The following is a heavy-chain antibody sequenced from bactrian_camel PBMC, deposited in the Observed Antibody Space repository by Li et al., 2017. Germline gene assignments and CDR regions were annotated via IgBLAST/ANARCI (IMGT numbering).Heavy chain of an antibody. Sequence: DVQLVESGGGSVQPGGSLRLSCAACGFAFNSYDMSGVRQAPGKGLEWVSTIRRGGGDRAYYADSVKGRFTISRDNAKNMVFLQMNSLKPEDTAVYYCLRDGPVDLGSWYVGRGQGTQVTVS. D-gene: IGHD6*01. CDR1: GFAFNSYD. CDR2: IRRGGGDRA. J-gene: IGHJ4*01. V-gene: IGHV3S40*01. CDR3: LRDGPVDLGSWYVG.